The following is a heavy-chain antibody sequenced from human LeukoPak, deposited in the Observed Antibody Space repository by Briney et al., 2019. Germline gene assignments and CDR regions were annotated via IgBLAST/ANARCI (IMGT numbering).Heavy chain of an antibody. CDR1: GVSISSGSYY. J-gene: IGHJ5*02. CDR3: ARQVIGVEMATIVPYWFDP. D-gene: IGHD5-24*01. CDR2: IYKSGNT. Sequence: SETLSLTCTVSGVSISSGSYYWSWIRQPAGKGLEWVGRIYKSGNTNYNPSLKSRVTISVDTSKNQFSLKLSSVTAADTAVYYCARQVIGVEMATIVPYWFDPWGQGTLVTVSS. V-gene: IGHV4-61*02.